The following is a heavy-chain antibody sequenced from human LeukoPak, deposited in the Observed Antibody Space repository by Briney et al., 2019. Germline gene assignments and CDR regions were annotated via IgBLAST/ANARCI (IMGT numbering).Heavy chain of an antibody. Sequence: SETLSLTCAVYGTSYSDYYWSWIRHPPAKGLEGMGEINHSRRTNQNPSLTSRVTISIDTSKKQIPLKLSSMTAADTAGYYCAREPRTGTSIDYWGRGTLVITSS. J-gene: IGHJ4*02. CDR2: INHSRRT. CDR3: AREPRTGTSIDY. V-gene: IGHV4-34*01. CDR1: GTSYSDYY. D-gene: IGHD1-1*01.